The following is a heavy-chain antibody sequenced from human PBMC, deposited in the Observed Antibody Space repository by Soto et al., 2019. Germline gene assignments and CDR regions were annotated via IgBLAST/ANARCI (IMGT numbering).Heavy chain of an antibody. D-gene: IGHD3-22*01. CDR3: AKDPFDYYDSSGYPR. CDR1: GFTFSSYA. Sequence: LRLSCAASGFTFSSYAMSWVRQAPGKGLEWVSAISGSGGSTYYADSVKGRFTISRDNSKSTLYLQMNSLRAEDTAVYYCAKDPFDYYDSSGYPRWGQGTLVTVSS. V-gene: IGHV3-23*01. CDR2: ISGSGGST. J-gene: IGHJ4*02.